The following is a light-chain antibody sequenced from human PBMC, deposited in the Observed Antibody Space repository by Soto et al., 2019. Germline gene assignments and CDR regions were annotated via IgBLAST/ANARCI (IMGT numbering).Light chain of an antibody. Sequence: DIQMTQSPSTLSASVGDRVTITCRASQSISSWLAWYQQKPGKAPKLLIYKASSLESGVPSRFSGSGSGTEFTLTISSLQPDEIATYYCQQYNSDPWTFGQGTKVEIK. V-gene: IGKV1-5*03. CDR3: QQYNSDPWT. J-gene: IGKJ1*01. CDR2: KAS. CDR1: QSISSW.